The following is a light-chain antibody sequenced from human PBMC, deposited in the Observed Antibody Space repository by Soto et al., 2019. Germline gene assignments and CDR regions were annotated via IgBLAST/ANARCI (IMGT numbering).Light chain of an antibody. CDR1: QSVTSTY. J-gene: IGKJ1*01. V-gene: IGKV3-20*01. CDR2: GTS. CDR3: QQSESSPRT. Sequence: EIVLTQSPGTLPLSPGERATLSCRASQSVTSTYLAWYQQTPGQAPRLLIYGTSNRATGVPDRFSGSGSGTDFTLNISGLEPEDFAVYYCQQSESSPRTFGQGTKVEIK.